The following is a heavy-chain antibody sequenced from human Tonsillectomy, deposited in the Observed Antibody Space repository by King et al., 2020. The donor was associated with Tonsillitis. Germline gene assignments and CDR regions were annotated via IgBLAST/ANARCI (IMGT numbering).Heavy chain of an antibody. CDR3: ARIVRGVGTEHFQH. V-gene: IGHV4-38-2*01. CDR2: IYHSGST. D-gene: IGHD3-10*01. J-gene: IGHJ1*01. Sequence: QLQESGPGLVKPSETLSLTCAVSGYSISSGYNWGWIRQPPGKGLEWIGSIYHSGSTYYNPSLKSRVTISVDTSKNQFSLKLSSVTAADTAVYYCARIVRGVGTEHFQHWGQGTLVTVSS. CDR1: GYSISSGYN.